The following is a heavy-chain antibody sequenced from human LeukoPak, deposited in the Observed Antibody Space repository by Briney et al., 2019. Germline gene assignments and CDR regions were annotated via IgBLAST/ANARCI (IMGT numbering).Heavy chain of an antibody. D-gene: IGHD2-2*02. CDR3: ATPLGYCSSTSCYRAFDI. Sequence: PGGSLRLSCAASGFTFSSYSMNWVRQAPGKGLEWVSYISSSSSTIYYAESVKGRFTISRDNAKNSLYLQMNSLRAEDTAVYYCATPLGYCSSTSCYRAFDIWGQGTMVTVSS. J-gene: IGHJ3*02. V-gene: IGHV3-48*01. CDR2: ISSSSSTI. CDR1: GFTFSSYS.